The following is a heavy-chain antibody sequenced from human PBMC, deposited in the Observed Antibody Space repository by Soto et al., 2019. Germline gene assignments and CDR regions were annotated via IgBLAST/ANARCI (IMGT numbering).Heavy chain of an antibody. J-gene: IGHJ6*02. CDR1: GFTFSSYG. V-gene: IGHV3-33*01. D-gene: IGHD3-3*01. Sequence: GGSLRLSCAASGFTFSSYGMHWVRQAPGKGLEWVAVIWYDGSNKYYADSVKGRFTISRDNSKNTLYLQMNSLRAEDTAGYYCARVVGGYDFWSHLFFGGMDVWGQGTTVTVSS. CDR2: IWYDGSNK. CDR3: ARVVGGYDFWSHLFFGGMDV.